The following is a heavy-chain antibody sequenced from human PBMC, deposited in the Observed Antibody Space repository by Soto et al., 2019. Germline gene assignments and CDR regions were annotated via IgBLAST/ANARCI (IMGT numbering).Heavy chain of an antibody. D-gene: IGHD3-10*01. Sequence: EVQLFESGGGLVQPGGSLRLSCAGTGFTFSSYGMSWVRQAPGKGLEWVSTIRGSAGNANYADSVKGRFTISRDDSTNTVHLQMNSLRPDDTAVYYCAKHLWFGESVFDPWGQGTVVVVSS. CDR1: GFTFSSYG. CDR2: IRGSAGNA. V-gene: IGHV3-23*01. J-gene: IGHJ5*02. CDR3: AKHLWFGESVFDP.